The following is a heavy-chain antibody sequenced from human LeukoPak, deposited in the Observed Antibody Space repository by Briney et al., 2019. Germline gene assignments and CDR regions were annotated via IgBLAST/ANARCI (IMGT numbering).Heavy chain of an antibody. Sequence: SETLSLTCAVSGYSITTAYYWGWIRQPPGKGLEWIGTIYYNGRTYYNSSLESRVTISIDASKNQFSLRLASVTAADTAFYYCTRDPTFHGLGSLWGQGTLVTVSS. CDR1: GYSITTAYY. CDR3: TRDPTFHGLGSL. D-gene: IGHD3-10*01. CDR2: IYYNGRT. J-gene: IGHJ4*02. V-gene: IGHV4-38-2*02.